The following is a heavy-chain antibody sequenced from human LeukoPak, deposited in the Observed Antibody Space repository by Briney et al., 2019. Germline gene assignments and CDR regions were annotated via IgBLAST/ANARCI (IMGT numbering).Heavy chain of an antibody. CDR3: ASEGGGAFDI. Sequence: AGGSLRLSCAASGFTFSSYWMSWVRQAPGKGLEWVANIKEDGSEKYYVDSVKGRFTISRDNAKNSLYLQLNSLRGEDTAVYYCASEGGGAFDIWGQGTMVTVSS. CDR2: IKEDGSEK. J-gene: IGHJ3*02. D-gene: IGHD3-16*01. V-gene: IGHV3-7*01. CDR1: GFTFSSYW.